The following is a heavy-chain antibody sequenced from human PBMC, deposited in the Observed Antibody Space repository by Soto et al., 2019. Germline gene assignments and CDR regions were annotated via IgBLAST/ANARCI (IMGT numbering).Heavy chain of an antibody. D-gene: IGHD3-22*01. V-gene: IGHV1-24*01. CDR3: AGITIIVVGAYAMDV. CDR2: FDPEDAEI. Sequence: ASVKVSCKVSGYTLTELSMHWVRQAPGKGLEWMGGFDPEDAEIIYAQKFQGRVTMTEDTSTDTAYMELSSLRSEDTAVYYCAGITIIVVGAYAMDVWGQGTTVTVSS. J-gene: IGHJ6*02. CDR1: GYTLTELS.